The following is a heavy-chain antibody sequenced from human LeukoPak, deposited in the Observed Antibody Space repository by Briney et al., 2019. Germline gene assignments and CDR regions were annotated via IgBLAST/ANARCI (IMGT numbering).Heavy chain of an antibody. CDR1: GGTFSSYA. CDR2: IIPIFGIA. CDR3: ARDFNYGDYDLDY. V-gene: IGHV1-69*05. D-gene: IGHD4-17*01. J-gene: IGHJ4*02. Sequence: SVKVSCKASGGTFSSYAISWVRQAPGQGLEWMGRIIPIFGIANYAQKFQGRVTITTDESTSTAYMELSSLRSEDTAVYYCARDFNYGDYDLDYWGQGTLVTVSS.